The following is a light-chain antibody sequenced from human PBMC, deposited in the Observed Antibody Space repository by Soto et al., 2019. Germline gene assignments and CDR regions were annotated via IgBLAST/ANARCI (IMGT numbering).Light chain of an antibody. J-gene: IGKJ5*01. V-gene: IGKV3-11*01. CDR3: QQRHMWPIT. CDR2: DAY. Sequence: EVVLTQSPVTLSLSPGERATLSCRARHIFLGLLACYQQKPGQAPRLLIYDAYNRATGIPPRFSGSGSGTDFTLTISSLEPEDSAVYYCQQRHMWPITFGQGTRLEI. CDR1: HIFLGL.